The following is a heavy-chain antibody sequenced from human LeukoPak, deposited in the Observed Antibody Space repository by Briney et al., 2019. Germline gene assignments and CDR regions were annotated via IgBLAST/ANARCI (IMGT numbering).Heavy chain of an antibody. D-gene: IGHD2-15*01. J-gene: IGHJ1*01. CDR3: ARQGVGSAEYFQH. CDR1: GGSISSYY. Sequence: SETLSLTCTVSGGSISSYYWSWIRQPPGKGLEWIGYIYYSGSTNYNPSLKSRVTISVDTSKNQFSLKLSSVTAADTAVYYCARQGVGSAEYFQHWGQGTLVTVSS. V-gene: IGHV4-59*08. CDR2: IYYSGST.